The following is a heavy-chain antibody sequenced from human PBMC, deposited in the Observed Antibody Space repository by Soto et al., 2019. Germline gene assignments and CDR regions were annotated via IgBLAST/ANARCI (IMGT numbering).Heavy chain of an antibody. V-gene: IGHV3-23*01. CDR2: ISGGGDTT. CDR1: GFTFNNYA. Sequence: EVQLLESGGGLVQPGGSLRLSCAASGFTFNNYAMTWVRQAPGKGLEWVSAISGGGDTTSYADSVKGRFTVSRDGSKNTLYLQMSSLRPEGTALYCCANGRGGSGSLTPRVDFWGQATLVTVSS. J-gene: IGHJ4*02. CDR3: ANGRGGSGSLTPRVDF. D-gene: IGHD3-10*01.